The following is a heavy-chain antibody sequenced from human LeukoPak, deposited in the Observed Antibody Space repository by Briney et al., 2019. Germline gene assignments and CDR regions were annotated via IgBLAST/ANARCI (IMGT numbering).Heavy chain of an antibody. CDR1: GFTFSSYS. V-gene: IGHV3-21*01. J-gene: IGHJ4*02. Sequence: GVSLRHSCAASGFTFSSYSINWVRQAPGKGLEWVSSISSSSSYIYYADSVKGRFTISRDNAKNSLYLQMNSLRAEDTAVYYCARDSYYDILTGYLRYFDYWGQGTLVTVSS. CDR2: ISSSSSYI. CDR3: ARDSYYDILTGYLRYFDY. D-gene: IGHD3-9*01.